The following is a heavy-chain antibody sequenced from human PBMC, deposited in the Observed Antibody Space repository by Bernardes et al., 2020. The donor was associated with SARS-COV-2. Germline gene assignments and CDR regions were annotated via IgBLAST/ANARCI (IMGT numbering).Heavy chain of an antibody. D-gene: IGHD4-17*01. J-gene: IGHJ4*02. CDR2: IYHSGTT. V-gene: IGHV4-30-2*01. Sequence: SETLSLTCAVSGGSISTDGHSWNWVRQAPGRGLEWIGYIYHSGTTYYSPSLKSRVTISLDRSANQFSLRLNSVTAADTAVYYCARNAYGDHNFDCWGQGTLVTVSS. CDR1: GGSISTDGHS. CDR3: ARNAYGDHNFDC.